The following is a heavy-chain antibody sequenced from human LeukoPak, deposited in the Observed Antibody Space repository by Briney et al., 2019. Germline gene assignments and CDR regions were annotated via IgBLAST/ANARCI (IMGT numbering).Heavy chain of an antibody. D-gene: IGHD1-26*01. J-gene: IGHJ3*02. CDR1: GGSISGYY. CDR2: IYHTGGTS. Sequence: PSETLSLTCTVSGGSISGYYWSWIRQPPGKGLEWIGYIYHTGGTSNYSPSLKSRVTISVDTSKNHLSLKMSSVTAADTAVYYCARDKGRSSGSYLNAYDIWGLGTMVTVS. V-gene: IGHV4-59*01. CDR3: ARDKGRSSGSYLNAYDI.